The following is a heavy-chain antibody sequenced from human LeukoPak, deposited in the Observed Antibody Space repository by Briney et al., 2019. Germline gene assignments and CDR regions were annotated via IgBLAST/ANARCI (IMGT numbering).Heavy chain of an antibody. J-gene: IGHJ5*02. Sequence: SETLSPTCTVSGGSISSGSYYWSWIWQPAGKGLEWIGRIYTSGSTNYNPSLKSRVTISVDTSKNQFSLKLSSVTAADTAVYYCARDIVVVPAYWFDPWGQGTLVTVSS. V-gene: IGHV4-61*02. CDR1: GGSISSGSYY. D-gene: IGHD2-2*01. CDR2: IYTSGST. CDR3: ARDIVVVPAYWFDP.